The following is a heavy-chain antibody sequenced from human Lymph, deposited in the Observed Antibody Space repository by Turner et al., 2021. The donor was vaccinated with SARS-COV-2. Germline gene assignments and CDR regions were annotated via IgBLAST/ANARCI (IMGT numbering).Heavy chain of an antibody. CDR3: ARDSPYCSSTSCYDP. V-gene: IGHV1-69*10. J-gene: IGHJ5*02. CDR1: GGTFSSYA. D-gene: IGHD2-2*01. CDR2: IIPILAIA. Sequence: QVQLVQSGAELTKPGSSVKVSCKASGGTFSSYAITWVRQAPGQGLEWMGGIIPILAIANYAQKFQGRVTITADKSTSTAYMELSSLRSEDTAVYYCARDSPYCSSTSCYDPWGQGTLVTVSS.